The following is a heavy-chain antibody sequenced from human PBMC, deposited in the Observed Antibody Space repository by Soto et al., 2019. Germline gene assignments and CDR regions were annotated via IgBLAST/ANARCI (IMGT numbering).Heavy chain of an antibody. CDR2: ISPSGTT. Sequence: QVHLEQWGAGLLKPSETLSLSCGVSGGSFSENYWTWFRQPPGKALEWIGEISPSGTTKYVPSLKSRVTISNDTSTNQFSLKVTSVTAADTAVYFCATSFWFGTQPEIWGQGTLVTVSS. CDR1: GGSFSENY. J-gene: IGHJ1*01. V-gene: IGHV4-34*01. CDR3: ATSFWFGTQPEI. D-gene: IGHD3-10*01.